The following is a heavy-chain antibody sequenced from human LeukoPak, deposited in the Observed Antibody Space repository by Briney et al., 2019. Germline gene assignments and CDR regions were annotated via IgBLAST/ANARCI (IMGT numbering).Heavy chain of an antibody. CDR1: GFTFDDYA. Sequence: PGRSLRLSCAASGFTFDDYAMHWVRHAPGKGREWVSAISGSGGSTYYADSVKGRFTISRDNSKNTLYLQMNSLRAEDTAVYYCAKGELAVAGRMSAFDIWGQGTMVTVSS. D-gene: IGHD6-19*01. CDR3: AKGELAVAGRMSAFDI. V-gene: IGHV3-23*01. CDR2: ISGSGGST. J-gene: IGHJ3*02.